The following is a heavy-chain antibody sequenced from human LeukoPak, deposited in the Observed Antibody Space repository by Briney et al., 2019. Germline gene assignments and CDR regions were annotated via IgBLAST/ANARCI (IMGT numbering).Heavy chain of an antibody. CDR2: ISSSSSYI. D-gene: IGHD2-2*01. J-gene: IGHJ4*02. CDR1: GFTFSSYS. Sequence: GGSLRLSCAASGFTFSSYSMNWVRQAPGKGLEWVSSISSSSSYIYYADSVKGRFTISRDNAKNSLYLQMNSLRVEDTAVYYCASQDLVVVPAASHYFDYWGQGTLVTVSS. CDR3: ASQDLVVVPAASHYFDY. V-gene: IGHV3-21*01.